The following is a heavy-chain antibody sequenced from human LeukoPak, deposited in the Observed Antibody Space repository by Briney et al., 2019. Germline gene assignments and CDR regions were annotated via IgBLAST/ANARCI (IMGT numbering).Heavy chain of an antibody. J-gene: IGHJ4*02. V-gene: IGHV3-23*01. CDR1: GFTFSNYA. D-gene: IGHD3-22*01. CDR2: ISGSGGST. CDR3: ARHVVALGFDY. Sequence: PGGSLRLSCAASGFTFSNYAMNWVRQAPGKGLEWVSAISGSGGSTYYADSVKGRFTISRDNAKNSLYLQMNSLRAEDTAVYYCARHVVALGFDYWGQGTLVTVSS.